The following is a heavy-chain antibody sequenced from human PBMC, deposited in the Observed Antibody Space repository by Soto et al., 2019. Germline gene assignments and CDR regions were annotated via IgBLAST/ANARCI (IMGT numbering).Heavy chain of an antibody. D-gene: IGHD3-22*01. CDR2: IIPIFGTT. V-gene: IGHV1-69*06. J-gene: IGHJ5*02. CDR1: AGTFGSDA. CDR3: ARDRTDSGYYTNWLDP. Sequence: VKVSCKASAGTFGSDALTWVRQAPGQGLEWVGRIIPIFGTTNYAQNLQGRVTISADKSTLTSYMELHSLTSDDTALYYCARDRTDSGYYTNWLDPWGQGTPVTVSS.